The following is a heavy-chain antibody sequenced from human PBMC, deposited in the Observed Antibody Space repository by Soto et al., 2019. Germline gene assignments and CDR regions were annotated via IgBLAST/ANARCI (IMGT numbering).Heavy chain of an antibody. J-gene: IGHJ4*02. V-gene: IGHV3-7*03. CDR1: GFTFSSYW. CDR2: IKEDGREQ. D-gene: IGHD6-13*01. CDR3: SRLAAAGGVDQFDY. Sequence: EVQLEESGGGLVQPGGSLRLSCAASGFTFSSYWMTWVRQAPGNGLEWVANIKEDGREQYQVDSVKGRFTFSRDNAKKTLYLQMNSMSVEDTAVYYCSRLAAAGGVDQFDYWGQGTMVTVSS.